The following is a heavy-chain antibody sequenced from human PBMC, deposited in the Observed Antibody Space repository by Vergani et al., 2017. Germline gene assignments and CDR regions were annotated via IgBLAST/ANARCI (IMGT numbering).Heavy chain of an antibody. D-gene: IGHD6-19*01. Sequence: QVQLQESGPGLVKPSQTLSLTCTVSGGSISSGGYYWSWIRQPAGKGLEWIGRIYTSGSTNYNPSLKSRVTMSVDTSKNQFSLKLSSVTAADTAVYYCARATPIAVAGPFDPWGQGTLVTVSS. J-gene: IGHJ5*02. CDR2: IYTSGST. V-gene: IGHV4-61*02. CDR1: GGSISSGGYY. CDR3: ARATPIAVAGPFDP.